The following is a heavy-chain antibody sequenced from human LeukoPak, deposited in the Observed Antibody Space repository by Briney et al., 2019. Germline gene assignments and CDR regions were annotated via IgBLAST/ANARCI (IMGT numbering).Heavy chain of an antibody. J-gene: IGHJ5*02. CDR1: GYSISSGYY. CDR3: ARVGYDYVWGSYRYRWFDH. Sequence: SETLSLTCTVSGYSISSGYYWGWIRPPPGKGLEWIGSIYHSGSTYYNPSLKSRVAISVDTSKNQFSLKLSSVTAADTAVYYCARVGYDYVWGSYRYRWFDHWGQGTLVTVSS. V-gene: IGHV4-38-2*02. CDR2: IYHSGST. D-gene: IGHD3-16*02.